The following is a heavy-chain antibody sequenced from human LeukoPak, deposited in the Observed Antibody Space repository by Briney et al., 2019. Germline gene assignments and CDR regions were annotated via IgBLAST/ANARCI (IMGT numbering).Heavy chain of an antibody. CDR3: ARGSRRDGYNNDY. V-gene: IGHV1-8*01. J-gene: IGHJ4*02. D-gene: IGHD5-24*01. CDR2: MNPNSGNT. Sequence: GASVKVSCKASGYAFTNHDINWVRQASGQGLEWMGWMNPNSGNTGYAQKFQGRVTMTRNTSISTAYMELSSLRSEDTAVYYCARGSRRDGYNNDYWGQGTLVTVSS. CDR1: GYAFTNHD.